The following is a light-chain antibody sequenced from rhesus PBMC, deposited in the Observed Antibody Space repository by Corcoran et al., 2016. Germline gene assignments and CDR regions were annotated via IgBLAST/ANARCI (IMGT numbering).Light chain of an antibody. CDR1: QSVGSY. V-gene: IGKV3-24*04. CDR3: QRSSNLLT. CDR2: GAS. J-gene: IGKJ4*01. Sequence: ETVVTQSPATLALSPGERATLSCRASQSVGSYLAWYQQKPGQAPRLLIYGASSRATGIPDRFSGSGSGADFPLTISSLGPEDVGISYCQRSSNLLTFGGGTKVEIK.